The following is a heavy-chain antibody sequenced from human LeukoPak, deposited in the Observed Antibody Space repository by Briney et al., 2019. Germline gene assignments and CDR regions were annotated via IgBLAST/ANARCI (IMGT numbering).Heavy chain of an antibody. CDR2: IYHTGKT. CDR3: ARDICGGSCPAGNWFDP. V-gene: IGHV4-38-2*02. Sequence: SETLSLTCTVSGYSISSGYFWGWIRQSPGRGLEWIGSIYHTGKTQYTPSLKSRVSISIDTSRNQFSLKLSSVTAADTAVYYCARDICGGSCPAGNWFDPWGQGTLVTVSS. CDR1: GYSISSGYF. D-gene: IGHD2-15*01. J-gene: IGHJ5*02.